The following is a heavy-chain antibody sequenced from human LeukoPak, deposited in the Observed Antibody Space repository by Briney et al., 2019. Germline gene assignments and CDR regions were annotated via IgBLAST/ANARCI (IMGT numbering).Heavy chain of an antibody. D-gene: IGHD3-10*01. CDR1: GGSFTGYY. CDR3: TRGGYDPASHYRF. CDR2: INHSGQI. Sequence: SETLSLTCAFYGGSFTGYYWSWIRESPGKGLEWIGEINHSGQIDYNTSLQSRVTMSVDTSRNQFSLHLNSVTAADTAVYYCTRGGYDPASHYRFWGQGTLVTVSS. J-gene: IGHJ4*02. V-gene: IGHV4-34*01.